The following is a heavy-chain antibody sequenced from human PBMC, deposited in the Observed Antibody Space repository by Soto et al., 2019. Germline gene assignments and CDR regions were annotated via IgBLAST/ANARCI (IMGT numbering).Heavy chain of an antibody. CDR3: ARDFHYCSGGSCYGGGIDY. CDR2: IYSGGST. D-gene: IGHD2-15*01. J-gene: IGHJ4*02. CDR1: GFTVSSNY. V-gene: IGHV3-53*04. Sequence: EVQLVESGGGLVQPGGSLRLSCAASGFTVSSNYMSWVRQAPGKGLEWVSVIYSGGSTYYADSVKGRFTISRHNSKNTLYLQMNSLRAEDTAVYYCARDFHYCSGGSCYGGGIDYWGQGTLVTVCS.